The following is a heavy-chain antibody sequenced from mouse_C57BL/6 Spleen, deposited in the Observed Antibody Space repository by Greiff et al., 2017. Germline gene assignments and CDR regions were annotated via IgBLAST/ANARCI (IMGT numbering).Heavy chain of an antibody. J-gene: IGHJ1*03. Sequence: EVKVEESGGGLVQPGGSMKLSCAASGFTFSDAWMDWVRQSPEKGLEWVAEIRNKANNHATYDTVSVKGRFTISRDDSKSSVYLQMNSLRAEDTGIYYCTRPYYYGSSYRYFDVWGKGTTVTVSS. CDR3: TRPYYYGSSYRYFDV. D-gene: IGHD1-1*01. CDR2: IRNKANNHAT. CDR1: GFTFSDAW. V-gene: IGHV6-6*01.